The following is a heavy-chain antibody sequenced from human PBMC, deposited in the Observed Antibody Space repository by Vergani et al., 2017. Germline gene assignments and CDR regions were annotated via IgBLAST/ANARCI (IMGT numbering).Heavy chain of an antibody. Sequence: QVQLVQSGAEVKKPRSSVKVSCKASGGTFSSYAISWVRQAPGQGLEWMGRIIPIFGTANYAQKFQGRVTVTADESTSTAYMELSSLRSEDTAVYYCARDKVYYYDSTRFVVFDPWSQGTVVTVSS. CDR3: ARDKVYYYDSTRFVVFDP. V-gene: IGHV1-69*13. J-gene: IGHJ5*02. CDR2: IIPIFGTA. D-gene: IGHD3-22*01. CDR1: GGTFSSYA.